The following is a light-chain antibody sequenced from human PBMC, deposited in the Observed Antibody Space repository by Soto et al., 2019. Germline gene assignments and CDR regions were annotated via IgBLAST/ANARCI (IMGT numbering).Light chain of an antibody. CDR1: QTISSY. Sequence: SQMTQSPSSLSASVGDRITITCRASQTISSYLNWYQQKPGEAPNLLIYAASSLQSGVPSRFSGSGSETDFTLTISGLQPEDFGSYYCHQSYSTPFTFGPGTKVDIK. V-gene: IGKV1-39*01. CDR2: AAS. CDR3: HQSYSTPFT. J-gene: IGKJ3*01.